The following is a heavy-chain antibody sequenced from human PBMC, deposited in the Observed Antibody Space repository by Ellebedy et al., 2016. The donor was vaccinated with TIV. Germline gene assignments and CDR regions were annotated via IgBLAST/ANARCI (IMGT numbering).Heavy chain of an antibody. J-gene: IGHJ4*02. CDR2: ISSNGGST. CDR3: VKGYCSSTSCYGDY. V-gene: IGHV3-64D*06. Sequence: GGSLRLXCSASGFTFSSYAMPWVRQAPGKGLEYVSAISSNGGSTYYADSVKGRFTISRDNSKNTLYLQMSSLRAEDTAVYYCVKGYCSSTSCYGDYWGQGTLVTVSS. D-gene: IGHD2-2*01. CDR1: GFTFSSYA.